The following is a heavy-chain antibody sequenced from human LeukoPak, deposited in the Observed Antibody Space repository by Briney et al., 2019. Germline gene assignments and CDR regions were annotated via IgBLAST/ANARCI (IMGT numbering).Heavy chain of an antibody. Sequence: ASVKVSCKASGYTFTRYYTHWVRQAPGQGLEWMGIINPSGDSTNYAQKVQGRVTMTRDTSTGTDYMELSSLRSEDTAVYYRARGLDYGDDWGQGTLVTVSS. CDR1: GYTFTRYY. J-gene: IGHJ4*02. V-gene: IGHV1-46*01. CDR3: ARGLDYGDD. CDR2: INPSGDST.